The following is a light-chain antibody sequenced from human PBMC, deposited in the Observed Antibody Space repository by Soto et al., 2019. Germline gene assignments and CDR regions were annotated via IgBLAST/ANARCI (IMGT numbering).Light chain of an antibody. Sequence: EIVLTQSPGTLSLSPGERATLSCRASQSVRDRYLAWYQQKPGQAPSLLIYDTSTRATGVPDRFSGSGSGTDVALTISRVEPEDFAIYFCQQYSSSPGTFGQGTKVEI. CDR3: QQYSSSPGT. V-gene: IGKV3-20*01. CDR2: DTS. J-gene: IGKJ1*01. CDR1: QSVRDRY.